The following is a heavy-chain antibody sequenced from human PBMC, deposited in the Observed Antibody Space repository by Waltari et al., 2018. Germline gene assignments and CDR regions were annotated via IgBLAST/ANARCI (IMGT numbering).Heavy chain of an antibody. CDR3: AKGDDF. CDR2: AGRGLGWVQGNGSDGYST. CDR1: GFTFSNYV. V-gene: IGHV3-23*01. J-gene: IGHJ4*02. Sequence: EVQVLESGGGLVQPGGSLRLSCAASGFTFSNYVMNWVRQAPGKGLEWVGQVAGRGLGWVQGNGSDGYSTSIAHPVKALFTLPRYNSKNTRYLQVNSLRAEDTTIYYCAKGDDFGGQGTLVTVSS.